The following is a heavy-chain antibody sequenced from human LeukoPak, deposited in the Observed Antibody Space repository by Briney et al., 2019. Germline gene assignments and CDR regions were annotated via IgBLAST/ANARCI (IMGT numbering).Heavy chain of an antibody. Sequence: GGSLRLSCAASGFTFSSFDMNWVRQAPGEGLEWVSSISTSSRYIYYRDSVKGRFTISRDDAKNSLYLQMNSLRVEDTAVYYCARADCSGSTCYLRRSWFDPWGQGTLVTVSS. CDR2: ISTSSRYI. CDR3: ARADCSGSTCYLRRSWFDP. CDR1: GFTFSSFD. J-gene: IGHJ5*02. D-gene: IGHD2-2*01. V-gene: IGHV3-21*01.